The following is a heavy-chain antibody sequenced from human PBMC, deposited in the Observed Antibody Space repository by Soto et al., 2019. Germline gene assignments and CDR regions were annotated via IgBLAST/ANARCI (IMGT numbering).Heavy chain of an antibody. D-gene: IGHD3-10*01. CDR3: ARHYHGTRGWFDY. V-gene: IGHV4-31*03. J-gene: IGHJ4*02. CDR1: GGSISSGGYY. Sequence: SETLSLTCTVSGGSISSGGYYWSWIRQHPGKGLEWIGYIYYSGSTYYNPSLKSRVTISVDTSKNQFSLKLSSVTAADTAVYYCARHYHGTRGWFDYWGQGTLVTVSS. CDR2: IYYSGST.